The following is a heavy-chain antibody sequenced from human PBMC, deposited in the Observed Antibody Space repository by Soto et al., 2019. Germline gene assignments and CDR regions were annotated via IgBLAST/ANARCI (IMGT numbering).Heavy chain of an antibody. V-gene: IGHV1-24*01. CDR1: GYTLTELS. D-gene: IGHD3-10*01. CDR2: FDPEDGET. J-gene: IGHJ6*02. Sequence: ASLKVSCKVSGYTLTELSMHWVRQAPGKGLEWMGGFDPEDGETIYAQKFQGRVTMTEDTSTDTAYMELSSLRSEDTAVYYCATDQRWFGELGYYYYGMDVWGQGTTVTVSS. CDR3: ATDQRWFGELGYYYYGMDV.